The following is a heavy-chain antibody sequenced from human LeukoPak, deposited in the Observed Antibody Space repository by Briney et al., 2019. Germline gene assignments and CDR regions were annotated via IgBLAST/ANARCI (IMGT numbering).Heavy chain of an antibody. Sequence: GASVKVSCKTSGYTFTGYYMHWVRQAPGQGLEWMGWINPNSGGTNYAQKFQGRVTMTRDTSISTAYMELSRLRSDDTAVYYCASNPGVITYTRAFDIWGQGTMVTVSS. D-gene: IGHD3-22*01. V-gene: IGHV1-2*02. J-gene: IGHJ3*02. CDR3: ASNPGVITYTRAFDI. CDR1: GYTFTGYY. CDR2: INPNSGGT.